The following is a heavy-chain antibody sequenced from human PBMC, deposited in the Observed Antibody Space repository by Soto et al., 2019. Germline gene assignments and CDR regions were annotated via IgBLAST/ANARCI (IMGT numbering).Heavy chain of an antibody. CDR1: GFAFSTYA. D-gene: IGHD6-13*01. V-gene: IGHV3-23*01. CDR2: TSGSGGRS. Sequence: EVQLLESGGALEHPGGSLRLSCAASGFAFSTYAMPWVRQAPGKGLEWVSVTSGSGGRSYYAASVKGRVTISRDNSKNTLYLQMKGLRAEDTALYYCAKVTKRAAAGRYEYYKYGMDVWGQVNTGTVSS. CDR3: AKVTKRAAAGRYEYYKYGMDV. J-gene: IGHJ6*02.